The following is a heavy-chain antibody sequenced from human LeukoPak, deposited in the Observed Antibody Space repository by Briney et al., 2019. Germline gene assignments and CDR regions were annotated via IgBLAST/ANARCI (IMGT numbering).Heavy chain of an antibody. J-gene: IGHJ4*02. V-gene: IGHV3-30*18. CDR1: GFTFSSYG. D-gene: IGHD5-18*01. Sequence: GRSLRLSCAASGFTFSSYGMHWVRQAPGKGLEWVAVISYDGSNKYHADSVKGRFTISRDNSKNTLYLQMNSLRAEDTAVYYCAKDPSYGYGFINYWGQGTLVTVSS. CDR3: AKDPSYGYGFINY. CDR2: ISYDGSNK.